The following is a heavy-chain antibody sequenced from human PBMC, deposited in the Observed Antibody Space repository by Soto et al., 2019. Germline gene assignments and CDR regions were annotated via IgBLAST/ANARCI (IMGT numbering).Heavy chain of an antibody. CDR3: AKTAGYDYVWGSSGLDP. CDR1: GLTFSSYG. Sequence: GGSLRLSCAASGLTFSSYGMHWVRQAPGKGLEWVAVISYDGSDKYYADSVKGRFTISRDDSKNTLYLQMNSLRAEDTAVYYCAKTAGYDYVWGSSGLDPWGQGTLVTVSS. J-gene: IGHJ5*02. CDR2: ISYDGSDK. D-gene: IGHD3-16*01. V-gene: IGHV3-30*18.